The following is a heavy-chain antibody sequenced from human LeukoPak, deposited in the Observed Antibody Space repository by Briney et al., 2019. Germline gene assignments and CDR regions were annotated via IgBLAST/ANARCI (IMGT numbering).Heavy chain of an antibody. CDR3: ARGGGSYSLDY. CDR2: INHSGST. Sequence: PSETLSLTCAVYGGSFSGYYWGWIRQPPGKGLEWIGEINHSGSTNYNPSLKSRVTISVDTSKNQFSLKLSSVTAADTAVYYCARGGGSYSLDYWGQGTLVTVSS. J-gene: IGHJ4*02. D-gene: IGHD1-26*01. V-gene: IGHV4-34*01. CDR1: GGSFSGYY.